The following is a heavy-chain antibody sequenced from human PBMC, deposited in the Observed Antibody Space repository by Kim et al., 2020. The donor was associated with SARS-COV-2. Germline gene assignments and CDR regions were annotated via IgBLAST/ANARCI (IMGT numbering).Heavy chain of an antibody. V-gene: IGHV3-30*04. Sequence: GGSLRLSCEASGFTFSCSAMHWVRQAPGKGLEWVAVIGDDGRNENYADSVKGRFTISRDNSKNTLYLQMNSLRVDDTSVYYCVRAASSFWCDFDVWGRGTLVTVSS. CDR1: GFTFSCSA. J-gene: IGHJ2*01. CDR2: IGDDGRNE. CDR3: VRAASSFWCDFDV. D-gene: IGHD2-8*02.